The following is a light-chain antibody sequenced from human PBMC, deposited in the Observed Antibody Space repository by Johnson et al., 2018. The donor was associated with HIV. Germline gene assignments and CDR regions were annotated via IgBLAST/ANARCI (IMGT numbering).Light chain of an antibody. CDR3: GTWDSSLSAGPYV. Sequence: TQPPSVSAAPGQKVTISCSGSSSNIGNNYVSWYQQLPGTAPKLLIYENNKRPSGIPDRFSGSKSGTSATLGITGLRTGDEADYYCGTWDSSLSAGPYVFGTGTKVTVL. V-gene: IGLV1-51*02. CDR1: SSNIGNNY. CDR2: ENN. J-gene: IGLJ1*01.